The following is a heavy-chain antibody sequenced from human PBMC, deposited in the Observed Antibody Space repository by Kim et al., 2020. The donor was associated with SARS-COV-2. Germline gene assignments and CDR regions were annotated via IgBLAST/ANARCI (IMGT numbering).Heavy chain of an antibody. Sequence: SETLSLTCTVSGGSISSYYWSWIRQPPGKGLEWIGYIYYSGSTNYNPSLKSRVTISVDTSKNQFSLKLSSVTAADTAVYYCARRGYSYGFNYWGQGTLVTVSS. D-gene: IGHD5-18*01. J-gene: IGHJ4*02. CDR2: IYYSGST. V-gene: IGHV4-59*08. CDR1: GGSISSYY. CDR3: ARRGYSYGFNY.